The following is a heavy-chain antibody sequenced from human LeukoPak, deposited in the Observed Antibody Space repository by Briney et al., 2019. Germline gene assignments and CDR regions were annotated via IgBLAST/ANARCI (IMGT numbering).Heavy chain of an antibody. CDR1: GYSISSGYY. CDR3: ARVGGPITMIVVVTPHYYMDV. Sequence: SETLSLTCTVSGYSISSGYYWGWIRQPPGKGLEWIGSIYHSGSTNYNPSLKSRVTISVDTSKNQFSLKLSSVTAADTAVYYCARVGGPITMIVVVTPHYYMDVWGKGTTVTVSS. J-gene: IGHJ6*03. CDR2: IYHSGST. V-gene: IGHV4-38-2*02. D-gene: IGHD3-22*01.